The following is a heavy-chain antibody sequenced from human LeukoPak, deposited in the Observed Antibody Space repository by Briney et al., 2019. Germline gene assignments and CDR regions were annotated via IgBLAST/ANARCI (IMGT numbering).Heavy chain of an antibody. Sequence: GGSLRLSCAASGFAFSDFYMFRIRQAPGKGLEWISYISNSGSTLYYADSVKGRFTISRDNDKNLLYLQMNSLRADDTAVYYCARDVLGSYDYWGQGTLVTVSS. J-gene: IGHJ4*02. CDR3: ARDVLGSYDY. V-gene: IGHV3-11*01. D-gene: IGHD3-16*01. CDR1: GFAFSDFY. CDR2: ISNSGSTL.